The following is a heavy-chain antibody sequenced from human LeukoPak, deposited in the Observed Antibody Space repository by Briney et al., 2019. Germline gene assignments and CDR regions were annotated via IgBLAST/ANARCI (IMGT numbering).Heavy chain of an antibody. CDR2: IYYSGST. CDR1: GGSISSGGYY. J-gene: IGHJ3*02. D-gene: IGHD3-9*01. CDR3: ARGPYDILTGYPGGFDI. Sequence: SETLSLTCTVSGGSISSGGYYWSWIRQHPGKGLEWIGYIYYSGSTYYNPSLKSRVTISVDTSKNQFSLKLSSVTAADTAVYYWARGPYDILTGYPGGFDIWGQGTMVTVSS. V-gene: IGHV4-31*03.